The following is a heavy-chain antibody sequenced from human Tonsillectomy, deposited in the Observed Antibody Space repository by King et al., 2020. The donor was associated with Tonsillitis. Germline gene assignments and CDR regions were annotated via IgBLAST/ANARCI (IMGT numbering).Heavy chain of an antibody. CDR2: IYPGDSDT. J-gene: IGHJ6*03. Sequence: VQLVESGAEVKKPGESLKISCKGSGYSFTSFWIGWVRQMPGKGLEWMGSIYPGDSDTRYNPSFQGQVTISADKSIGPPYLKWSSLKASDTAMYYCARLSYSYYTDVWGKGTTVIVSS. CDR3: ARLSYSYYTDV. V-gene: IGHV5-51*01. CDR1: GYSFTSFW.